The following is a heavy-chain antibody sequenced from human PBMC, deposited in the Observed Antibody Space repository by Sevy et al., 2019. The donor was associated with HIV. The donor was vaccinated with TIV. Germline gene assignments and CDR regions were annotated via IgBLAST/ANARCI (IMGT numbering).Heavy chain of an antibody. J-gene: IGHJ3*01. CDR2: LSGYGGST. CDR1: GFTFSSYA. V-gene: IGHV3-23*01. D-gene: IGHD3-22*01. CDR3: AKDRITMIGDAFDV. Sequence: GGSLRLSCAASGFTFSSYAMSWVRQAPGKGLEWVSGLSGYGGSTYYADSVKGRFTISRDNSKNTLYLQMNSLRAEDTAVYYCAKDRITMIGDAFDVWVQGTMVTVSS.